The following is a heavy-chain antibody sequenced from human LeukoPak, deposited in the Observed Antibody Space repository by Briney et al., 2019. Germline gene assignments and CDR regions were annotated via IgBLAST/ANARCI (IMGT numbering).Heavy chain of an antibody. CDR3: ASVRGYSSGWYASGFDP. Sequence: SETLSLTCTVSGGSITSSSYYWGWIRQPPGKGPEWIGSIYYTESTNYNPSLKSRVTISLDTSKNQFSLKLTSVTAADTAVYYCASVRGYSSGWYASGFDPWGQGTLVTVSS. D-gene: IGHD6-19*01. CDR2: IYYTEST. J-gene: IGHJ5*02. V-gene: IGHV4-39*07. CDR1: GGSITSSSYY.